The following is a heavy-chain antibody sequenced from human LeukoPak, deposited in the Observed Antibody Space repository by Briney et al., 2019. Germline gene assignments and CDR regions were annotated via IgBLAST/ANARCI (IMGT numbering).Heavy chain of an antibody. CDR2: LSGSGSGT. V-gene: IGHV3-23*01. Sequence: GGSLRLSCAASGFTFSSYAMSWVRRARGKGLQGVLGLSGSGSGTYYADSVKGRFTISRDNSKNTLYLQMNSLRAEDTAVYYCAKDLSITADGDFDYWGQGTLVTVSS. J-gene: IGHJ4*02. CDR3: AKDLSITADGDFDY. D-gene: IGHD6-13*01. CDR1: GFTFSSYA.